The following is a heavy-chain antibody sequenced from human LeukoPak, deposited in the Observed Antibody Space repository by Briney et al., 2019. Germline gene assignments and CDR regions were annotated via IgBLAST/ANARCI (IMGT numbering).Heavy chain of an antibody. CDR2: ISSSGSTI. CDR3: PRDLGGNSAAW. V-gene: IGHV3-48*03. J-gene: IGHJ4*02. D-gene: IGHD4-23*01. Sequence: GGSLRLSCAASGFTFSSYEMNWVRQAPGKGLEWVSYISSSGSTIYYADSVKGRFTISRDNAKNSLYLQMNSLRAEDTAVYYCPRDLGGNSAAWWGQRTLVTVSS. CDR1: GFTFSSYE.